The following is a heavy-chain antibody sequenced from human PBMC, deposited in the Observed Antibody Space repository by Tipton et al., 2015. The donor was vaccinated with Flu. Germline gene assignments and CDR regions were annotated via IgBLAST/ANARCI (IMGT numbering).Heavy chain of an antibody. CDR2: IDIHSRSI. J-gene: IGHJ3*01. Sequence: SLRLSCAASGFSFSSFWMTWVRQVPGKGLEWVSKIDIHSRSIDYADSVRGRFTISRDSAKRSVYLQMNSLRVEDTAVYYCARDPFLGTGDAFDVWGRGTMVTVSS. CDR3: ARDPFLGTGDAFDV. CDR1: GFSFSSFW. D-gene: IGHD2/OR15-2a*01. V-gene: IGHV3-48*04.